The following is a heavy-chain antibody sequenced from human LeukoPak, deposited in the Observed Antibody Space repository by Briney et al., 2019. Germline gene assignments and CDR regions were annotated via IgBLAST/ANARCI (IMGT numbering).Heavy chain of an antibody. D-gene: IGHD6-13*01. J-gene: IGHJ4*02. V-gene: IGHV4-4*07. CDR1: GGSISSYY. Sequence: SETLSLTCTVSGGSISSYYWSWIRQPAGKGLEWIGRIYTSGSTNYNPSLKSRVTISVDKSKNQFSLKLGSVTAADTAVYYCARDRGGQIAAAAFFDYWGQGTLVTVSS. CDR2: IYTSGST. CDR3: ARDRGGQIAAAAFFDY.